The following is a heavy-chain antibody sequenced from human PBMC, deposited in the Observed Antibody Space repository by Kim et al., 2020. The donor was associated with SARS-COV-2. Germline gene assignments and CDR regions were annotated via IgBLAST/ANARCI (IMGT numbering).Heavy chain of an antibody. D-gene: IGHD4-4*01. CDR1: GFTFSSYW. V-gene: IGHV3-7*01. Sequence: GGSLRLSCAASGFTFSSYWMSWVRQAPGKGLEWVANIKQDGSEKYYVDSVKGRFTISRDNAKNSLYLQMNSLRAEDTAVYYCARVPLFDPDYSNYGSYGMDVWGQGTTVTVSS. CDR2: IKQDGSEK. CDR3: ARVPLFDPDYSNYGSYGMDV. J-gene: IGHJ6*02.